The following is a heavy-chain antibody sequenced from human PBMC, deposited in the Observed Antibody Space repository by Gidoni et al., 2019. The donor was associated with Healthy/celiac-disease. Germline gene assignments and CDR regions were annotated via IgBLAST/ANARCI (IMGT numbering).Heavy chain of an antibody. CDR3: ARDQVAAAGIPSLPYYYYGMDV. CDR2: ISSSSSYI. Sequence: EVQLVESGGGLVKPGGSLRLSCAASGFTFSSYRMNWVRQAQGKGLEWVSSISSSSSYIYYADSVKGRFTISRDNAKNSLYLQMNSLRAEDTAVYYCARDQVAAAGIPSLPYYYYGMDVWGQGTTVTVSS. D-gene: IGHD6-13*01. J-gene: IGHJ6*02. CDR1: GFTFSSYR. V-gene: IGHV3-21*01.